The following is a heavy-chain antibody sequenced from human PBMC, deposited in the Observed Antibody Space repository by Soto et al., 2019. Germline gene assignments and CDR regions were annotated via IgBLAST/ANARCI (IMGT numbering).Heavy chain of an antibody. D-gene: IGHD3-3*01. V-gene: IGHV1-69*01. CDR1: GGTFSTYS. CDR3: ARVRISFRRRGGHYYEDGMDV. J-gene: IGHJ6*02. Sequence: EQLVQSGAEVKKPGSSVKVSCAASGGTFSTYSISWVRQAPGHGLEWMGEVIPYFGTANHAQKFQGRVTPTVDASTSTAYMELRSLRSEDTALYDCARVRISFRRRGGHYYEDGMDVWGQGTRVTVSS. CDR2: VIPYFGTA.